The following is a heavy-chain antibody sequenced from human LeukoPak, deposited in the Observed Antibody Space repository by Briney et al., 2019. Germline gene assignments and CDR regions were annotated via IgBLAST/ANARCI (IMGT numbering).Heavy chain of an antibody. Sequence: GGSLRLSCAASGFIFSSYSMNWVRQAPGKGLEWVSHISSSSSTIYYADSVKGRFTIFRDNAKNSLYLQMNSLRAEDTAVYYCARDPSYSGSLGGAFDYWGQGTLVTVSS. D-gene: IGHD1-26*01. CDR3: ARDPSYSGSLGGAFDY. J-gene: IGHJ4*02. CDR1: GFIFSSYS. CDR2: ISSSSSTI. V-gene: IGHV3-48*04.